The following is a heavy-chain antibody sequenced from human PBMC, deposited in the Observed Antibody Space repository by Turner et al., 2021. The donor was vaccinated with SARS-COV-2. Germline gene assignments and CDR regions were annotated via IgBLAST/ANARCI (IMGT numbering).Heavy chain of an antibody. CDR3: ATVFAVAGLSYGMDV. V-gene: IGHV1-24*01. CDR1: GYTLIELS. CDR2: FDPEDVET. D-gene: IGHD6-19*01. Sequence: QVQLVQSGAEVKKPGASVKVSCKVSGYTLIELSMHWVRQAPGKGLEWMGGFDPEDVETIYAQKFQGRVTMNEDTSTDTAYMELSSLRSEDTDVYYCATVFAVAGLSYGMDVWGQGTTVTVSS. J-gene: IGHJ6*02.